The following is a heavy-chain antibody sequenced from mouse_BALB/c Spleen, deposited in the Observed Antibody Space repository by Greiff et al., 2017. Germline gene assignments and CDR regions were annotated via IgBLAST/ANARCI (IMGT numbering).Heavy chain of an antibody. D-gene: IGHD1-1*01. CDR1: AYAFSSYW. Sequence: QVQLQQSGAELVRPGSSVKISCKASAYAFSSYWMNWVKQRPGQGLEWIGQIYPGDGDTNYNGKFKGKATLTADKSSSTAYMQLSSLTSEDSAVYFCARYGIYYYYFDYWGQGTTLTVSS. V-gene: IGHV1-80*01. CDR3: ARYGIYYYYFDY. CDR2: IYPGDGDT. J-gene: IGHJ2*01.